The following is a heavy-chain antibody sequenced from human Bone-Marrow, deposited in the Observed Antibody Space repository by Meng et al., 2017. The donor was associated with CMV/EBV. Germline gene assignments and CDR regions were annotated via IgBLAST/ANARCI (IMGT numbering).Heavy chain of an antibody. CDR3: ARRAATDPYYFDY. CDR1: GGSISSSSYY. J-gene: IGHJ4*02. V-gene: IGHV4-39*01. CDR2: IYYSGST. Sequence: GSLRLSCTVSGGSISSSSYYWGWIRQPPGKGLVWIGSIYYSGSTYYNPSLKSRVTISVDTSKNQFSLKLSSVTAADTAVYYCARRAATDPYYFDYWGQGTLVTVSS.